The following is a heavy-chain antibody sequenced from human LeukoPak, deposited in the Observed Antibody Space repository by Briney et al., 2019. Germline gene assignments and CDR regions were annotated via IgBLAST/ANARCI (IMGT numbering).Heavy chain of an antibody. CDR3: ARDRSMAAAGAL. Sequence: RRASVKVSCKASGGTFSSYAISWVRQAPGQGLEWMGGIIPIFGTANYAQKFQGRVTITADESTSTAYMELSSLRSEDTAVYYCARDRSMAAAGALWGQGTLVTVSS. J-gene: IGHJ4*02. CDR1: GGTFSSYA. CDR2: IIPIFGTA. D-gene: IGHD6-13*01. V-gene: IGHV1-69*13.